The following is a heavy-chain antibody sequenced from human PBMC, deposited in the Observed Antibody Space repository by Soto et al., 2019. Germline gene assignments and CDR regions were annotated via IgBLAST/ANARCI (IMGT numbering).Heavy chain of an antibody. CDR2: INSDGSST. CDR3: ARGWSVYGYFDL. D-gene: IGHD3-3*01. CDR1: GFTFSSYW. V-gene: IGHV3-74*01. Sequence: EVQLVESGGGLVQPGGSLRLSCAASGFTFSSYWMHWVRQAPGKGLVWVSRINSDGSSTSYADSVKGRFTISRDNAKNSQCLQMNSLRAEDTAVYYCARGWSVYGYFDLWGRGTLVTVSS. J-gene: IGHJ2*01.